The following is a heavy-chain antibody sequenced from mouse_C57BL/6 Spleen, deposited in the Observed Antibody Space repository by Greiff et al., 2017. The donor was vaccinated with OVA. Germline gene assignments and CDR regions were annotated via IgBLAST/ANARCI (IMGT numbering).Heavy chain of an antibody. CDR2: ISDGGSYT. Sequence: DVMLVESGGGLVKPGGSLKLSCAASGFTFSSYAMSWVRQTPEKRLEWVATISDGGSYTYYPDNVKGRFTISRDNAKNNLYLQMSHLKSEDTAMYYCAREERSTTVVEGWYFDVWGTGTTVTVSS. J-gene: IGHJ1*03. V-gene: IGHV5-4*01. CDR1: GFTFSSYA. D-gene: IGHD1-1*01. CDR3: AREERSTTVVEGWYFDV.